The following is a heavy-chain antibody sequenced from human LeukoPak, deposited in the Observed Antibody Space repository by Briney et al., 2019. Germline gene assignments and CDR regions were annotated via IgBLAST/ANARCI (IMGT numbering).Heavy chain of an antibody. D-gene: IGHD3-10*01. CDR2: ISTTVGNT. J-gene: IGHJ5*02. Sequence: PGGSLRLSCAASGFTFSTSAMSWVRQAPGKGLEWVSSISTTVGNTYYADSVKGRFTISRDNSNNTLYLQMNSLTAEDTAVYCCTKRAEFGGFDPWGQGTLVTVSS. V-gene: IGHV3-23*01. CDR3: TKRAEFGGFDP. CDR1: GFTFSTSA.